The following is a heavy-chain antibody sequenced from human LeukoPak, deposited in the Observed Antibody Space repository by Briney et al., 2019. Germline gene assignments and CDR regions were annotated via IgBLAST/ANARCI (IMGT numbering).Heavy chain of an antibody. CDR1: GYTFTSYG. D-gene: IGHD3-22*01. CDR3: ARDWYYDSSGYHDAFDI. V-gene: IGHV1-18*01. J-gene: IGHJ3*02. CDR2: ISAYNGNT. Sequence: GASVKVSCKASGYTFTSYGISWVRQAPGQGLEWMGWISAYNGNTNYAQELQGRVTMTTDTSTSTAYMELRSLRSDDTAVYYCARDWYYDSSGYHDAFDIWGQGTMVTVSS.